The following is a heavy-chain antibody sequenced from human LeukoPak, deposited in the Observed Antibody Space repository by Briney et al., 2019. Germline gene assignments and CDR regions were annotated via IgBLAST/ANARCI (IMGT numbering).Heavy chain of an antibody. V-gene: IGHV4-4*07. CDR2: IYTSGNT. CDR1: GVSISSYY. CDR3: ARGQYYYDSSAYYPFHY. Sequence: SETLSLTCTVSGVSISSYYWSWIRQPAGKGLEWIGRIYTSGNTNYNPSLKSRVTMSVDTSKNQFSLKLSSVTAADTAVYYCARGQYYYDSSAYYPFHYWGQGTLVTVSS. D-gene: IGHD3-22*01. J-gene: IGHJ4*02.